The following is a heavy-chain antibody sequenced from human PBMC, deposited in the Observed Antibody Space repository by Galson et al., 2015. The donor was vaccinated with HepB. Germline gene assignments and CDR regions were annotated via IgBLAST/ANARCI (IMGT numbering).Heavy chain of an antibody. V-gene: IGHV3-23*01. CDR2: ISGSGGST. CDR1: GFTFSSYA. CDR3: TRCRALTGTTRLGFDP. D-gene: IGHD1-7*01. Sequence: SLRLSCAASGFTFSSYAMSWVRQAPGKGLEWVSTISGSGGSTYYADSVKGRFTISRDNSKNTLYLQINSLIAEDPAVYYCTRCRALTGTTRLGFDPWGQGTLVTVSS. J-gene: IGHJ5*02.